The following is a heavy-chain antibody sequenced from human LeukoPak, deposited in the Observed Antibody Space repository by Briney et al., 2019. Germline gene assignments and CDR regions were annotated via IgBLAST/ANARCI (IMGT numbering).Heavy chain of an antibody. V-gene: IGHV3-72*01. D-gene: IGHD2-8*01. J-gene: IGHJ4*02. CDR3: ARYYKSRFDY. CDR2: SKTTKPNSCTT. CDR1: GFTFGDYV. Sequence: GRSLRLSCAASGFTFGDYVMHWVRQAPGKGMEWVGRSKTTKPNSCTTEYAASVKGRFTISRDNAKNSLYLQMNSLRAEDTAVYYCARYYKSRFDYWGQGTLVTVSS.